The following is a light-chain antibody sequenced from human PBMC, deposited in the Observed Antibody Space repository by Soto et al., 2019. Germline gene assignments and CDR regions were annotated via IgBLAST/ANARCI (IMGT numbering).Light chain of an antibody. Sequence: DIQMTQSPSSVSASVGDRVTITCRASQGISRWLAWYQQKPGKAPKLLVYAASSLQSGVPSRFSGSGSGTDFTLTIISLQPEDFATCYCQQANSCPITFGQGTRLEIK. CDR1: QGISRW. V-gene: IGKV1D-12*01. CDR2: AAS. CDR3: QQANSCPIT. J-gene: IGKJ5*01.